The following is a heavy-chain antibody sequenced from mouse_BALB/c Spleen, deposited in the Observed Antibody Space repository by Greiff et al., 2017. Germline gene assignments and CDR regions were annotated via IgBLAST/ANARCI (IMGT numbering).Heavy chain of an antibody. CDR1: GFTFSSFG. J-gene: IGHJ1*01. CDR3: ARWDGNYEYFDV. CDR2: ISSGSSTI. Sequence: EVMLVESGGGLVQPGGSRKLSCAASGFTFSSFGMHWVRQAPEKGLEWVAYISSGSSTIYYANTVKGRFTISRDNPKNTLFLQMTSLRSEDTAMYYCARWDGNYEYFDVWGAGTTVTVSS. V-gene: IGHV5-17*02. D-gene: IGHD2-1*01.